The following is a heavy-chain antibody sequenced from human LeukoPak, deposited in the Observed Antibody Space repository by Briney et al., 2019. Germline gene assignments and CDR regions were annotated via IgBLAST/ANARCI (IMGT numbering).Heavy chain of an antibody. V-gene: IGHV4-59*08. CDR3: ARAINIVVVPAYYFDY. CDR1: GGSISTYY. Sequence: SETLSLTCTVSGGSISTYYWSWVRQSPGKGLEWIGSIYNSGSTSYNPSLKSRVTISVDTSKNQLSLKLSSATAADTAVYYCARAINIVVVPAYYFDYWGQGTLVTVSS. J-gene: IGHJ4*02. CDR2: IYNSGST. D-gene: IGHD2-2*01.